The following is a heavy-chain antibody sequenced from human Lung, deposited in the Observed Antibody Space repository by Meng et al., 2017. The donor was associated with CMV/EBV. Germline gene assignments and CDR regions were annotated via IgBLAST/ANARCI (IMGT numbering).Heavy chain of an antibody. CDR2: IRSSGSTI. CDR1: GFTFSDYY. Sequence: SCAASGFTFSDYYMSWIRQAPGKGLEWVSYIRSSGSTIYYADSVKGRFTISRDNAKNSLYLQMNSLRAEDTAVYYCARVAGSRWGFPGYYFDPWXQGTLVTVSS. CDR3: ARVAGSRWGFPGYYFDP. V-gene: IGHV3-11*01. D-gene: IGHD6-13*01. J-gene: IGHJ4*02.